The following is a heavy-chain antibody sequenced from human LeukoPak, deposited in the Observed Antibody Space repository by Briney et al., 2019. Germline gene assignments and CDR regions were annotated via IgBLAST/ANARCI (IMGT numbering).Heavy chain of an antibody. Sequence: TSETLSLTCTVSGASISSYYWSWIRQPPGKGLEWIGYIHYSGSTNYNPSLKSRVTISVDTSKNQFSLRLSSVTAADTAVYYCTAASGSYWYFDLWGRGTLVTVSS. D-gene: IGHD6-13*01. CDR2: IHYSGST. J-gene: IGHJ2*01. V-gene: IGHV4-59*08. CDR3: TAASGSYWYFDL. CDR1: GASISSYY.